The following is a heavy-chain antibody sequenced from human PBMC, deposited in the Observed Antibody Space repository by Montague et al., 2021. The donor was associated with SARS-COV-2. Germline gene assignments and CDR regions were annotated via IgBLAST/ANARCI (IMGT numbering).Heavy chain of an antibody. CDR1: GGSFSGYY. V-gene: IGHV4-34*01. J-gene: IGHJ6*02. CDR2: INHSGST. Sequence: SETLSLTCAVSGGSFSGYYWTWIRQSPRKGLEWIGEINHSGSTNYNPSLKSRLTISVDTSKNQFSLKLSSVTAADTAVYYCACGEITTRGLIYYYGMDVWGQGTTVTVSS. D-gene: IGHD4-17*01. CDR3: ACGEITTRGLIYYYGMDV.